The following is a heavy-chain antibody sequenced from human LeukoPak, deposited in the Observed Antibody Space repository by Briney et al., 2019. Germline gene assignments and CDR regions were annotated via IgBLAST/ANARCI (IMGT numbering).Heavy chain of an antibody. J-gene: IGHJ4*02. D-gene: IGHD1-1*01. CDR2: SNEDGSIT. CDR3: ATERFRYFDY. Sequence: PGGSLRLSCAASGFTFSNYWMHWVRQAPGKGLVWVSRSNEDGSITSYADSVEGRFTISRDNSKNSLYLQMNSLITEDTALYYCATERFRYFDYWGQGTLVTVSS. CDR1: GFTFSNYW. V-gene: IGHV3-74*01.